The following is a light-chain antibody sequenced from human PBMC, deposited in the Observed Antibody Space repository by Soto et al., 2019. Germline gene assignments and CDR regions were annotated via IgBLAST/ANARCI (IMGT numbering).Light chain of an antibody. J-gene: IGLJ2*01. CDR3: ATWDSSRSYVV. Sequence: QSVLTQPPSVSAAPGQRVSISCSGSSSNIGSNSVCWYQQLPGTAPKLLIFDSDKRPSGSPDRFSGSKSGTSATLGISGLQPGDEADYFCATWDSSRSYVVFGGGTKVTVL. CDR2: DSD. CDR1: SSNIGSNS. V-gene: IGLV1-51*01.